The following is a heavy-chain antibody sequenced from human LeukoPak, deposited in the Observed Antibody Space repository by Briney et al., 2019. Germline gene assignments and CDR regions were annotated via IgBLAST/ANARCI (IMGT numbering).Heavy chain of an antibody. CDR2: MNPNSGNT. J-gene: IGHJ4*02. D-gene: IGHD3-10*01. CDR1: GYTFTSYD. CDR3: ARGKVTMVRGVIITSFDY. Sequence: ASVKVSCKASGYTFTSYDINWVRQATGQGLEWMGWMNPNSGNTGYAQKFQGRVTMTRNTSISTAYMELSSLRSEDTAVYYCARGKVTMVRGVIITSFDYWGQGTLVIVSS. V-gene: IGHV1-8*01.